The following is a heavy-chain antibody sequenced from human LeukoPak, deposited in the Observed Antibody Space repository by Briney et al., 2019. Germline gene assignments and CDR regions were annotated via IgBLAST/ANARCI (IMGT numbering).Heavy chain of an antibody. D-gene: IGHD6-13*01. Sequence: PSETLSLTCTVSGGSIGSSSYYWGWIRQPPGKGLEWIGSIYYSGSTYYNPSLKSRVTISVDTSKNQFSLKLSSVTAADTAVYYCATYSYSSSWYGHDYWGQGTLVTVSS. CDR3: ATYSYSSSWYGHDY. CDR1: GGSIGSSSYY. J-gene: IGHJ4*02. V-gene: IGHV4-39*01. CDR2: IYYSGST.